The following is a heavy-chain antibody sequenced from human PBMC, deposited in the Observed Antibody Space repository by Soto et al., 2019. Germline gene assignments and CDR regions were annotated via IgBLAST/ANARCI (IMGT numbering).Heavy chain of an antibody. D-gene: IGHD1-1*01. CDR1: GGFISSYY. J-gene: IGHJ5*01. CDR3: ARVRQGCSANNCDFDP. V-gene: IGHV4-59*01. Sequence: SETVSLTRNVSGGFISSYYWRWIRQPPGKGLEWIGCIYPRGSPNYNPSRKRRVTISVDTSKNQFSLKLSSVSAAGTAIYYCARVRQGCSANNCDFDPWGQGTQVTVS. CDR2: IYPRGSP.